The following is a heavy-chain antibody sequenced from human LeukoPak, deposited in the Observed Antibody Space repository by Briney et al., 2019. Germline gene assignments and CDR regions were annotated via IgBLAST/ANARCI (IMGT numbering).Heavy chain of an antibody. CDR2: ISGSGDTT. J-gene: IGHJ3*02. CDR1: GFTFTKYA. V-gene: IGHV3-23*01. CDR3: AKDQYSSRGFDI. Sequence: GGSLRLSCAASGFTFTKYALNWVRQAPGKGLEWVSGISGSGDTTYYADSVKGRFTISRDKSKNTLYLHLNSLRAEDTAVYYCAKDQYSSRGFDIWGQGTMVTVSS. D-gene: IGHD6-19*01.